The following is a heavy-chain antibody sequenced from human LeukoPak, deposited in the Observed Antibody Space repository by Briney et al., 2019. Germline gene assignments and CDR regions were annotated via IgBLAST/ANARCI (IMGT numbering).Heavy chain of an antibody. CDR1: GGSFSGYY. D-gene: IGHD3-10*01. J-gene: IGHJ4*02. V-gene: IGHV4-34*01. Sequence: SETLSLTCAVYGGSFSGYYWSWIRQPPGKGLEWIGEINHSGSTNYNPSLKSRVTISVDTSKNQFSLKLISVTAADTAVYYCASRKLYLYGSGRRDFWGQGTLVTVS. CDR2: INHSGST. CDR3: ASRKLYLYGSGRRDF.